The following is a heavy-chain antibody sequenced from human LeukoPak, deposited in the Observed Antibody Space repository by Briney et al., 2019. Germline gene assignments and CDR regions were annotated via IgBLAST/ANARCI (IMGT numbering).Heavy chain of an antibody. V-gene: IGHV1-18*01. CDR2: ISAYNGNT. J-gene: IGHJ4*02. D-gene: IGHD3-9*01. CDR1: GYTFTSYG. Sequence: ASVKVSCKASGYTFTSYGISWVRQAPGQGLEWMGWISAYNGNTNYAQKLQGRVTMTTDTSTSTAYMELRSLRSDDTAVYYCARGLRYFDWLLPEKYWGQGTLVTVSS. CDR3: ARGLRYFDWLLPEKY.